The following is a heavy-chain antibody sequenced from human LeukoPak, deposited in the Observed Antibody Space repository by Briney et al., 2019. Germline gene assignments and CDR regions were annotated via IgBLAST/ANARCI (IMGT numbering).Heavy chain of an antibody. CDR1: GFTFSSYS. Sequence: GGSLRLSCAASGFTFSSYSMYWVRQAPGKGLEWVSSISSSSSYIYYADSVKGRFTISRDNAKNSLYLQMYSLRAEDTAVYYCARSLFGSGSIYNSLLDGGYWGQGSLVTVSS. J-gene: IGHJ4*02. CDR2: ISSSSSYI. V-gene: IGHV3-21*01. D-gene: IGHD3-10*01. CDR3: ARSLFGSGSIYNSLLDGGY.